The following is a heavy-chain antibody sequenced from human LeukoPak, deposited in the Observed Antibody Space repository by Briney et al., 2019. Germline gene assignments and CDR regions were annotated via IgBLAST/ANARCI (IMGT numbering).Heavy chain of an antibody. Sequence: SASLSLTCTVSGGSLSSYYWGWIRQPPGKGLEWIGYIYYSASTNYNPSLKSRVTISVDTSKNQFSLKLSSVTAADTAVYYCASSLIYGDYVYWGQGTLVTVSS. CDR1: GGSLSSYY. CDR3: ASSLIYGDYVY. J-gene: IGHJ4*02. CDR2: IYYSAST. D-gene: IGHD4-17*01. V-gene: IGHV4-59*01.